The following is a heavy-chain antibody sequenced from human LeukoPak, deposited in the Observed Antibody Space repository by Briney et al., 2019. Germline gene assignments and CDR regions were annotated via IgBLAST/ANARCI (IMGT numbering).Heavy chain of an antibody. V-gene: IGHV1-69*04. CDR3: ARGPQRDYDFWSGYPYYFDY. J-gene: IGHJ4*02. Sequence: ASVKVSCKASGGTFSSYAISWVRQAPGQGLEWMGRIIPILGIANYAQKFQGRVTITADKSTSTAYMELSSLRSEDTAVYYCARGPQRDYDFWSGYPYYFDYWGQGTLVTVSS. CDR1: GGTFSSYA. D-gene: IGHD3-3*01. CDR2: IIPILGIA.